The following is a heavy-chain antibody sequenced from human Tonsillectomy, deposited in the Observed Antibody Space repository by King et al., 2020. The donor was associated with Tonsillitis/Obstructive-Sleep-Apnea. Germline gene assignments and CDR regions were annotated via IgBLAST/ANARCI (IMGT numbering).Heavy chain of an antibody. CDR1: GFTFSSYG. CDR3: ARQDFGDYVPFDY. J-gene: IGHJ4*02. CDR2: ILYDGSNK. D-gene: IGHD4-17*01. Sequence: VQLVESGGGVVQPGRSLRLSCAASGFTFSSYGIHWVRQAPGKGLEGVAVILYDGSNKYYADSVKGRFTISRDNSKNTLYLQMNSLRAEDTAVYYCARQDFGDYVPFDYWGQGTLVTVSS. V-gene: IGHV3-33*01.